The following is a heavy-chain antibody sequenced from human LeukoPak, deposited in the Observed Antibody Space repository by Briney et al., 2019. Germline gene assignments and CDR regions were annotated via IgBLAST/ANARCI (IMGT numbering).Heavy chain of an antibody. D-gene: IGHD5-18*01. J-gene: IGHJ3*02. CDR2: ISSSGSTI. V-gene: IGHV3-11*01. Sequence: GGSLRLSCAASGFTFSDYYMSWIRQAPGKGLEWGSYISSSGSTIYYADSVKGRFTISRDNAKDSLYLQMNSLRAEDTAVYYCARLLIYGYASFDIWGQGTMVTVSS. CDR1: GFTFSDYY. CDR3: ARLLIYGYASFDI.